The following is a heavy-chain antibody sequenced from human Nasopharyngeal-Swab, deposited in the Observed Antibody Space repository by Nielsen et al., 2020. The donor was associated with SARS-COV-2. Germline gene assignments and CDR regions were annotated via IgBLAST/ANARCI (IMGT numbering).Heavy chain of an antibody. V-gene: IGHV3-9*01. D-gene: IGHD1-26*01. CDR1: GFTFDDYA. Sequence: GGSLRLSYAASGFTFDDYAMHWVRQAPGKGLEWVSGISWNSGSIGYADSVKGRFTISRDNAKNSLYLQMNSLRAEDTALYYCAKDTSGSYSHFDYWGQGTLVTVSS. J-gene: IGHJ4*02. CDR2: ISWNSGSI. CDR3: AKDTSGSYSHFDY.